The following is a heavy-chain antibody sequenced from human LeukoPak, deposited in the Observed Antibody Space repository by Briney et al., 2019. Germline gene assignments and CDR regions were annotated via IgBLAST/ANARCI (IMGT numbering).Heavy chain of an antibody. CDR3: AKVRSPGIAVAGDEGFGAFDI. J-gene: IGHJ3*02. D-gene: IGHD6-19*01. Sequence: GGSLRLSCAASGFTFSSYAMSWVRQAPGRGLEWVSTISGSGHITFYADSVKGRFTISSDNSKNTLYLQMNSLRAEDTAVYYCAKVRSPGIAVAGDEGFGAFDIWGQGTMVTVSS. V-gene: IGHV3-23*01. CDR2: ISGSGHIT. CDR1: GFTFSSYA.